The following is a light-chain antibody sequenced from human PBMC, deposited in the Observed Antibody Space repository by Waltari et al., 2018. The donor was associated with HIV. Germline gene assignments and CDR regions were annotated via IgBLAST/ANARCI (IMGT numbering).Light chain of an antibody. V-gene: IGKV2-30*01. J-gene: IGKJ1*01. CDR3: MQGTHWPPSWT. CDR2: KVS. CDR1: QSLAYSDGNTH. Sequence: EVALTQSPLALPVTLGQPASISCRSSQSLAYSDGNTHLNWFQQRPGQSPRRLIYKVSNRDSGVPDRFSGSGSGTDFTLKISRVEAEDVGFYYCMQGTHWPPSWTFGQGTKVEIK.